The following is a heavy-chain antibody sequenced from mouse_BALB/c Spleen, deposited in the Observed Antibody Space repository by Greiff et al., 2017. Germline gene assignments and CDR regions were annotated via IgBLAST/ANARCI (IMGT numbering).Heavy chain of an antibody. D-gene: IGHD2-3*01. CDR3: EDSVYCDFDY. Sequence: VQLQQSAAELVRPGASVKMSCKASGYTFTGYSMHWVKQRPGQGLEWIGYINPSSGYTDYNQKFKDKTTLTADKSSSPAYMQLSSLTSEDSAVYYCEDSVYCDFDYWGQGTTLTVSS. CDR2: INPSSGYT. V-gene: IGHV1-4*02. J-gene: IGHJ2*01. CDR1: GYTFTGYS.